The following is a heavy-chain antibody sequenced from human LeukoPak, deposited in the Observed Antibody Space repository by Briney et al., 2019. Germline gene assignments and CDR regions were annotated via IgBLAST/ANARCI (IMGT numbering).Heavy chain of an antibody. D-gene: IGHD3-3*01. Sequence: EASVKVSCKASGYTFTSYGISWVRQAPGQGLEWVGWISTYNRHTNYAQRVQGRVTMTADTSTSTAYMELRSLRSDDTAVYYCARDGRREWRADYWGQGTLVTVS. CDR3: ARDGRREWRADY. CDR2: ISTYNRHT. J-gene: IGHJ4*02. CDR1: GYTFTSYG. V-gene: IGHV1-18*01.